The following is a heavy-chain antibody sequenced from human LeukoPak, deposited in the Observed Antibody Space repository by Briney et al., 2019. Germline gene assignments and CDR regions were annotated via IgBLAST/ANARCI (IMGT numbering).Heavy chain of an antibody. CDR1: GFTFNDAW. Sequence: GGSLRLSCAASGFTFNDAWMNWVRQAPGKGLEWVSYISSSGSTIYYADSVKGRFTISRDNAKNSLYLQMNSLRAEDTAVYYCAELGITMIGGVWGKGTTVTISS. CDR3: AELGITMIGGV. D-gene: IGHD3-10*02. CDR2: ISSSGSTI. V-gene: IGHV3-11*04. J-gene: IGHJ6*04.